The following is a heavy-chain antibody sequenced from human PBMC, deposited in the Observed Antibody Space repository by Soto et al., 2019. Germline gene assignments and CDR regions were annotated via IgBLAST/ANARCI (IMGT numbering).Heavy chain of an antibody. Sequence: SETLSLTCAVSGGSISSGGYSWSWIRQPPGKGLEWIGYIYHSGSTYYNPSLKSRVTISVDRSKNQFSLKLSSVTAADTAVYYCARVLIIGGSGYYMDVWGQGTTVTVSS. CDR3: ARVLIIGGSGYYMDV. CDR1: GGSISSGGYS. D-gene: IGHD3-22*01. V-gene: IGHV4-30-2*01. CDR2: IYHSGST. J-gene: IGHJ6*02.